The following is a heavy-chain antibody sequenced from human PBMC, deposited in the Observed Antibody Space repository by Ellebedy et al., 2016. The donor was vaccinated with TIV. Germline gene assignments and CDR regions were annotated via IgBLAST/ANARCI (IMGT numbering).Heavy chain of an antibody. CDR2: VYHSGSI. Sequence: MPSETLSLTCVVSGDSINSENFWSWVRQTPGKGLEWIGEVYHSGSILYNPSLKSRVTISIDKSKNQFSLNMNSMTAADTAVYYCARDWTRGGGYYVSWFDPWGQGTLVTVSS. D-gene: IGHD1-26*01. V-gene: IGHV4-4*02. CDR3: ARDWTRGGGYYVSWFDP. J-gene: IGHJ5*02. CDR1: GDSINSENF.